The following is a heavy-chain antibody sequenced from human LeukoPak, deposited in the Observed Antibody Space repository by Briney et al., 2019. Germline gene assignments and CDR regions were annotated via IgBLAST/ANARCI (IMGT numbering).Heavy chain of an antibody. CDR2: IYSGGST. CDR1: GFTFSSYE. D-gene: IGHD3-10*01. Sequence: PGGSLRLSCAASGFTFSSYEMNWVRQAPGKGLEWVSVIYSGGSTYYADSVKGRFTISRDNSKNTLYLQMNSLRAEDTAVYYCAKDQAVRGVALMAFDIWGQGTMVTVSS. J-gene: IGHJ3*02. V-gene: IGHV3-66*01. CDR3: AKDQAVRGVALMAFDI.